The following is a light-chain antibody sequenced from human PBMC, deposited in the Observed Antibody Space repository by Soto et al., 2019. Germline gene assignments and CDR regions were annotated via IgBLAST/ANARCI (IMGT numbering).Light chain of an antibody. CDR2: DVN. V-gene: IGLV2-14*03. Sequence: QSALTQPASVSGSPGQSITISCTGATTDVDGYDYVSWYQQHPGQAPKLMIFDVNNRPSGVSGRCAGSKSGDTAPLTISGLQAEDDVYYCCTSYTGSAPFYVFGSGSKLTVL. CDR3: TSYTGSAPFYV. J-gene: IGLJ1*01. CDR1: TTDVDGYDY.